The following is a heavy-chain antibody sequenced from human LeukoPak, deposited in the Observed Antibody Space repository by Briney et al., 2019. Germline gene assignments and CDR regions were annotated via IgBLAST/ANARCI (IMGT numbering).Heavy chain of an antibody. J-gene: IGHJ4*02. Sequence: ASVMVSCKVSGYTSPFYGITWVRQAPGQGLEWMGWISTETQSPNYAQKLQGRLTITTDKATSTAYMELTSLRYDDAAIYYCAWDTKVDDITWGQGTLITVSS. CDR2: ISTETQSP. D-gene: IGHD4-23*01. CDR1: GYTSPFYG. CDR3: AWDTKVDDIT. V-gene: IGHV1-18*01.